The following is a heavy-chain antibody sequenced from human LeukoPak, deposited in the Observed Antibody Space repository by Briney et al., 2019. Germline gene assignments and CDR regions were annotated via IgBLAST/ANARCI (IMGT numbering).Heavy chain of an antibody. CDR3: AKGDTAMVRLNY. CDR2: ISGSGGST. V-gene: IGHV3-23*01. Sequence: GGSLRLSCAASGFTFSSYAVSWVRQAPGKGLEWVSAISGSGGSTYYADSVKGRFTISRDNSKNTLYLQMNSLRAEDTAVYYCAKGDTAMVRLNYWGQGTLVTVSS. J-gene: IGHJ4*02. CDR1: GFTFSSYA. D-gene: IGHD5-18*01.